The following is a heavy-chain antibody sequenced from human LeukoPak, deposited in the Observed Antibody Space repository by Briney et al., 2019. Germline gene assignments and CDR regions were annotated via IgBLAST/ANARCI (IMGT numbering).Heavy chain of an antibody. V-gene: IGHV1-69*13. D-gene: IGHD6-19*01. CDR3: ARNSHSSCWTGDY. CDR2: IIPILGTA. Sequence: SVKVSCKASGGTFSSYAISWVRQAPGQGLEWMGGIIPILGTANYAQKFQGRVTITADESTSTAYMELSSLRSEDTAVYYCARNSHSSCWTGDYWGQGTLVTVSS. CDR1: GGTFSSYA. J-gene: IGHJ4*02.